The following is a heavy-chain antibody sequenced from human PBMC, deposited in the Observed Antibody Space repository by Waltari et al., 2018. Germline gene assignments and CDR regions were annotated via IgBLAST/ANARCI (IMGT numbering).Heavy chain of an antibody. CDR1: GFPFSSYW. CDR2: IKQDGSEK. J-gene: IGHJ6*02. V-gene: IGHV3-7*01. CDR3: ARADTAMVTYYYYGMDV. D-gene: IGHD5-18*01. Sequence: EVQLVESGGGLVQPGGSLRLSCAASGFPFSSYWIGWVRQAPGKGLEWVANIKQDGSEKYYVDSVKGRFTISRDNAKNSLYLQMNSLRAEDTAVYYCARADTAMVTYYYYGMDVWGQGTTVTVSS.